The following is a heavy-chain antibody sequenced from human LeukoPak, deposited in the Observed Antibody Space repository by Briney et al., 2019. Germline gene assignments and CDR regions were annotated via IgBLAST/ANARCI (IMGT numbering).Heavy chain of an antibody. Sequence: GASVKVSCKASGGTFSSYAISWVRQAPGQGLEWMGGIIPIFGTANYAQKFQGRLTITTDESTSTAYMELSSLRSEDTAVYYCARVVRYNSSPSSYYYYMDVWGKGTTVTVSS. CDR2: IIPIFGTA. J-gene: IGHJ6*03. CDR3: ARVVRYNSSPSSYYYYMDV. CDR1: GGTFSSYA. D-gene: IGHD6-6*01. V-gene: IGHV1-69*05.